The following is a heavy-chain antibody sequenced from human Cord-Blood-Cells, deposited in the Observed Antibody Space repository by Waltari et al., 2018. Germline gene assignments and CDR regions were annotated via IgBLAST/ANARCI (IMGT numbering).Heavy chain of an antibody. CDR2: INAGNGNT. Sequence: QVQLVQSGAEVKKPGASVKVSCKASGYTFTSYAMHWVRQAPGQRLEWMGCINAGNGNTKYSQKFQGRVTITREXSASTAYMELSSLRSEDTAVYYCARGITDWGYAFDIWGQGTMVTVSS. V-gene: IGHV1-3*01. CDR3: ARGITDWGYAFDI. CDR1: GYTFTSYA. D-gene: IGHD1-20*01. J-gene: IGHJ3*02.